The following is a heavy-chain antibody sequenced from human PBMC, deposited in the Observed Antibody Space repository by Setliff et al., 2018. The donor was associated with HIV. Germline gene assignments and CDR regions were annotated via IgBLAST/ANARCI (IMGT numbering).Heavy chain of an antibody. CDR2: INAGNGNT. D-gene: IGHD3-10*01. J-gene: IGHJ3*02. CDR1: GYTFTSYA. Sequence: ASVKVSCKASGYTFTSYAMHWVRQAPGQRLEWMGWINAGNGNTKYSQKFQGRVTITRDTSASTAYMELRSLRSEDTAGYYCARASGIAGAFDIWGQGTMVTVSS. V-gene: IGHV1-3*01. CDR3: ARASGIAGAFDI.